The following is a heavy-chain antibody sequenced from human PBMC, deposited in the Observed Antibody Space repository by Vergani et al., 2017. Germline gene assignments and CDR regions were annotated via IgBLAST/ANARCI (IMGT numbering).Heavy chain of an antibody. Sequence: VQLVESGGGVVQPGRSLRLSCAASGFTFDDYTMHWVRQAPGKGLEWVSLISWDGGSTYYADSVKGRFTISRDNSKNSLYLQMNRLRTEDTALYYCAKDFSGWPEYDYYYYGMDVWGQGTTVTVSS. CDR2: ISWDGGST. CDR1: GFTFDDYT. J-gene: IGHJ6*02. V-gene: IGHV3-43*01. D-gene: IGHD6-19*01. CDR3: AKDFSGWPEYDYYYYGMDV.